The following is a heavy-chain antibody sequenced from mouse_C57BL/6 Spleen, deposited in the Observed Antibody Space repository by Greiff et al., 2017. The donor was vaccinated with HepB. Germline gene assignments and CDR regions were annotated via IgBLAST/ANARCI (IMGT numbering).Heavy chain of an antibody. J-gene: IGHJ4*01. CDR1: GYSFTGYF. D-gene: IGHD1-1*01. CDR2: INPYNGDT. CDR3: ARRGFTSSYYAMDY. V-gene: IGHV1-20*01. Sequence: EVQLQQSGPELVKPGDSVKISCKASGYSFTGYFMNWVMQSHGKSLEWIGRINPYNGDTFYNQKFKGKATLTVDKSSSTAHMELRSLTSEDSAVYYCARRGFTSSYYAMDYWGQGTSVTVSS.